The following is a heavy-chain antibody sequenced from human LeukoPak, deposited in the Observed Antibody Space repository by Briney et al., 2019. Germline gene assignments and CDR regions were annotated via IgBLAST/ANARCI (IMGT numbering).Heavy chain of an antibody. D-gene: IGHD3-10*01. V-gene: IGHV4-61*02. CDR3: ARDPSTGPRYYYMDV. CDR2: IYTSGST. J-gene: IGHJ6*03. CDR1: GGSISSGSYY. Sequence: SETLSLTCAVPGGSISSGSYYWSWIRQPAGKGLEWIGRIYTSGSTNYNPSLKSRVTISVDKSKNQFSLKLSSVTAADTAVYYCARDPSTGPRYYYMDVWGKGTTVTVSS.